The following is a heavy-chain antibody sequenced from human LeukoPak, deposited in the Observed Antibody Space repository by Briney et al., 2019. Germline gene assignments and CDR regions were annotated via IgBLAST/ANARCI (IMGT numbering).Heavy chain of an antibody. D-gene: IGHD3-22*01. Sequence: PSETLSLTCTVSGGSISTYCWSFIRQPAGKGLEWIGRIYSSGSTNYNPSLMGRVTMSVDTSKNQFSLKLSSVTAADTAVYYCAREIYYYDSSGMGYYHNYYMDVWGKGTTVTVSS. J-gene: IGHJ6*03. CDR3: AREIYYYDSSGMGYYHNYYMDV. V-gene: IGHV4-4*07. CDR2: IYSSGST. CDR1: GGSISTYC.